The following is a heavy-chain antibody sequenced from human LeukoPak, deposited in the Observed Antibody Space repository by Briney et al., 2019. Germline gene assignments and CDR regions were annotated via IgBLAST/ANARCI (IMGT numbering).Heavy chain of an antibody. CDR1: GYTFTGYY. CDR2: INPNSGGT. D-gene: IGHD3-10*01. V-gene: IGHV1-2*02. CDR3: ARDLPPGSGSYYYYYYYMDV. J-gene: IGHJ6*03. Sequence: ASVKVSCKASGYTFTGYYMHWVQQAPGQGLEWMGWINPNSGGTNYAQKFQGRVTMTRDTSISTAYMELSRLRSDDTAVYYCARDLPPGSGSYYYYYYYMDVWGKRTTVTVSS.